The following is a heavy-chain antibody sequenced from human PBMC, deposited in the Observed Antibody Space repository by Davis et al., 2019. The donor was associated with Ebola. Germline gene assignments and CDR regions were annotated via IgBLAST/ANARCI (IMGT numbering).Heavy chain of an antibody. V-gene: IGHV3-30*03. Sequence: HPGGSLRLSCAASGFTFSSYAMSWVRQAPGKGLEWVAVISYDGSNKYYADSVKGRFTISRDNSKNTLYLQMNSLRAEDTAVYYCATVGIAADFDYWGQGTLVTVSS. CDR2: ISYDGSNK. D-gene: IGHD6-13*01. J-gene: IGHJ4*02. CDR1: GFTFSSYA. CDR3: ATVGIAADFDY.